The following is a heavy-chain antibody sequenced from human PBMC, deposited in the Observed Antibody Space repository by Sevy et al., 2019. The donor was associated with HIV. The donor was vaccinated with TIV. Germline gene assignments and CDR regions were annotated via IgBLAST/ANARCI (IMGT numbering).Heavy chain of an antibody. V-gene: IGHV3-53*01. CDR3: TRVHSGGYPFDY. J-gene: IGHJ4*02. D-gene: IGHD3-22*01. CDR1: GFSVSSNY. CDR2: IYSSGRT. Sequence: GESLKISCAASGFSVSSNYMSWVRQAPGKGLEWVSLIYSSGRTYYGDSVKGRFTISRDDSKNTLYLQMNSVRAEDTALYYCTRVHSGGYPFDYWGQGSLVTVSS.